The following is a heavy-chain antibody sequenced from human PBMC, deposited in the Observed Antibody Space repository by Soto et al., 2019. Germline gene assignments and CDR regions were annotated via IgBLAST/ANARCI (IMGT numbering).Heavy chain of an antibody. Sequence: ASVKVSCKSSGYSFVSYGVSWVRQAPGQGLEWLGWITAYKGNGYNAGKFQGRVTMTTDASTSTAYLELRRLRSDDTAIYYRASCPYRPRIPRSIQHWGQGTQVTVSS. J-gene: IGHJ4*02. D-gene: IGHD1-1*01. V-gene: IGHV1-18*01. CDR3: ASCPYRPRIPRSIQH. CDR1: GYSFVSYG. CDR2: ITAYKGNG.